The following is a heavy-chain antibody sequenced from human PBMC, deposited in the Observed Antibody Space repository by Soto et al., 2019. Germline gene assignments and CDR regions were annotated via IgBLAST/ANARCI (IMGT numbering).Heavy chain of an antibody. CDR3: ARCLRQPVAYYYYYYGMDV. D-gene: IGHD6-6*01. CDR2: IIPIFGTA. V-gene: IGHV1-69*13. Sequence: SVKVSCKASGGTFSSYAISWVRQAPGQGLEWMGGIIPIFGTANYAQKFQGRVTITADESTSTAYMELSSLRSEDTAVYYCARCLRQPVAYYYYYYGMDVWGQGTTDTVSS. J-gene: IGHJ6*02. CDR1: GGTFSSYA.